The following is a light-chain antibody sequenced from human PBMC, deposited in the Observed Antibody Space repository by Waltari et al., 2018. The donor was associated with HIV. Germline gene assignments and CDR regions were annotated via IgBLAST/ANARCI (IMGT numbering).Light chain of an antibody. V-gene: IGLV3-25*03. CDR1: AFPTKY. CDR2: KDS. CDR3: QSADSTNTLVV. Sequence: SYELTQPPSVSVSPGQTARITCSGDAFPTKYAFRSQQKPGQAPLLLIYKDSERPSGIPGRFSGSSSGTTATLTISGVQAEDEADYYCQSADSTNTLVVFGGGTKLTVL. J-gene: IGLJ2*01.